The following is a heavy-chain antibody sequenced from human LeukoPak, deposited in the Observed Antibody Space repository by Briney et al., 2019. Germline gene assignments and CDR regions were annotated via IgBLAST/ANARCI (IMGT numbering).Heavy chain of an antibody. CDR1: GFTFSSYS. D-gene: IGHD3-9*01. CDR2: ISSSSSYI. V-gene: IGHV3-21*01. CDR3: ARDMPSPYYDILTGYYNCNYYYYYGMDV. Sequence: GGSLRLSCAASGFTFSSYSMNWVRQAPGEGLEWVSSISSSSSYIYYADSVKGRFTISRDNAKNSLYLQMNSLRAEDTAVYYCARDMPSPYYDILTGYYNCNYYYYYGMDVWGKGTTVTVSS. J-gene: IGHJ6*04.